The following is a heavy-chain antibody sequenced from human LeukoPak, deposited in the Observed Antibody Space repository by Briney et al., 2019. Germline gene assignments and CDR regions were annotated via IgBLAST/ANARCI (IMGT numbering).Heavy chain of an antibody. CDR1: GYSFTSYW. V-gene: IGHV5-51*01. D-gene: IGHD3-10*01. CDR3: ATTGYFTMVRGVMGLWAFDI. CDR2: IYPGDSDT. Sequence: GESLKIFCKGSGYSFTSYWIGWVRQMPGKGLEWMGIIYPGDSDTRYSPSFQGQVTISADKSISTAYLQWSSLKASDTAMYYCATTGYFTMVRGVMGLWAFDIWGQGTMVTVSS. J-gene: IGHJ3*02.